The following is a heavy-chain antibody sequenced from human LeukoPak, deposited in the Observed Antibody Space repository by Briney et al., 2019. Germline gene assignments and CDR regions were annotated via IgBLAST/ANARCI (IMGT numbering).Heavy chain of an antibody. CDR3: ARGPGYFQH. J-gene: IGHJ1*01. CDR2: VYPSGST. V-gene: IGHV4-4*07. Sequence: SETLSLTCTVSGASISSYYWSWIRQPAGKGLEWIGRVYPSGSTTYNPSLKSRATMSLDTSKNQFSLRLTSVTPDDTAVYYCARGPGYFQHWGQGTLVTVSS. CDR1: GASISSYY.